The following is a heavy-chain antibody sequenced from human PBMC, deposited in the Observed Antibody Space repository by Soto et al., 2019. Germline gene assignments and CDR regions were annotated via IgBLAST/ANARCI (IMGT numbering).Heavy chain of an antibody. V-gene: IGHV1-69*06. CDR1: GYSLSSHA. Sequence: QVQLEQSGSEVKKSGSSVKVSCKASGYSLSSHAITWVRQAPGQGLEWMGGIIPVFGTPSYAQTFQGRVTISADKSTNTSYLELRSLRSEDTAVYYCARGGALSTSWYWGDGLDSWGQGTQVTVSS. J-gene: IGHJ4*02. D-gene: IGHD6-13*01. CDR2: IIPVFGTP. CDR3: ARGGALSTSWYWGDGLDS.